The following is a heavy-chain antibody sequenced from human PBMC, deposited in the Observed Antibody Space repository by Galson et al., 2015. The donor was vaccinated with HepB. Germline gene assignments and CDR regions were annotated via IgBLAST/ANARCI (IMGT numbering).Heavy chain of an antibody. CDR3: IRMADLSGYSSS. D-gene: IGHD6-13*01. CDR2: IRSKATNNAT. V-gene: IGHV3-73*01. J-gene: IGHJ4*02. CDR1: GFTFSGSA. Sequence: SLRLSCAASGFTFSGSAIHWVRQTSGKGLEWVGHIRSKATNNATVYAASLKGRFTISRDDSKNTENLHMKSLKTEDTAVYYCIRMADLSGYSSSWGQGTLVTVSS.